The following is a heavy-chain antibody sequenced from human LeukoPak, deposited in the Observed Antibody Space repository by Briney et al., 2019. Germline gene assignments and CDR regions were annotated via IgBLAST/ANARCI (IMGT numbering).Heavy chain of an antibody. CDR3: ARQIASAGTAGFDF. CDR1: GGSISSYY. J-gene: IGHJ4*02. CDR2: IYSTGST. D-gene: IGHD6-13*01. V-gene: IGHV4-4*07. Sequence: SETLSLTCTVSGGSISSYYWSWIRQPAGKGLEWIGRIYSTGSTNYNPSLKSRVTMSVDTSKNQFSLRLRSVTAADTAVYCCARQIASAGTAGFDFWGQGTLVTVSP.